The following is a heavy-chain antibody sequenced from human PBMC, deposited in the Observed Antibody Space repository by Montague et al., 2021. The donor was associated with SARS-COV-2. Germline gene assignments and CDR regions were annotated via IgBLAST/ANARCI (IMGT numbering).Heavy chain of an antibody. V-gene: IGHV4-39*07. Sequence: SETLSLTCTVSGGSISSSSYYWGWIRQPPGKGLGWIGSIYYSGSTYHNPSLKSRVTISVDTSKNQFSLKLSSVTAADTAVYYCARVGRQQLVRLSGMDVWGQGTTVTVSS. CDR3: ARVGRQQLVRLSGMDV. J-gene: IGHJ6*02. CDR2: IYYSGST. D-gene: IGHD6-13*01. CDR1: GGSISSSSYY.